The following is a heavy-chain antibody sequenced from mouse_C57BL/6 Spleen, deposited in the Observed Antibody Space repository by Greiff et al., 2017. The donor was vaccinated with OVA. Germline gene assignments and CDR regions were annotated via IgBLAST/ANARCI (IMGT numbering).Heavy chain of an antibody. CDR1: GFTFSDYY. CDR3: ARAHYYGSSYHFDV. Sequence: EVQVVESEGGLVQPGSSMKLSCTASGFTFSDYYMAWVRQVPEKGLEWVANINYDGSSTYYLDSLKSRFIISRDNAKNILYLQMSSLKSEDTATYYCARAHYYGSSYHFDVWGTGTTVTVSS. J-gene: IGHJ1*03. V-gene: IGHV5-16*01. CDR2: INYDGSST. D-gene: IGHD1-1*01.